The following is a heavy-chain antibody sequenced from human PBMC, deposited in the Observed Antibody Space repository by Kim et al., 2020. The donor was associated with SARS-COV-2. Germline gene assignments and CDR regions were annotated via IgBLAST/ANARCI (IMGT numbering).Heavy chain of an antibody. J-gene: IGHJ4*02. V-gene: IGHV3-30*18. Sequence: GGSLRLSCAASGFTFRTFGFHWVRQTPDKGLEWVALISNDGRIKDYADSVKGRFTISRDDSKNTLYLQMNSLRAEDTAVYYCAKDYQFQWLVHFDYWGQGTLVTVSS. D-gene: IGHD6-19*01. CDR2: ISNDGRIK. CDR1: GFTFRTFG. CDR3: AKDYQFQWLVHFDY.